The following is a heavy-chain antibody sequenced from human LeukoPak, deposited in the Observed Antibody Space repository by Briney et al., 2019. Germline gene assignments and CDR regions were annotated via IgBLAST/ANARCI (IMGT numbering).Heavy chain of an antibody. CDR2: ISGSIGST. D-gene: IGHD5-12*01. Sequence: GGSLRLSCAASGLTFSRYAMSWVRQAPGKGLEWVSGISGSIGSTYYADSVKGRFTISRDNSKNTLYLQMNRLRAEDTAEYYCAKGSAATIAFRGYYYMDVWGKGTTVTISS. J-gene: IGHJ6*03. CDR1: GLTFSRYA. CDR3: AKGSAATIAFRGYYYMDV. V-gene: IGHV3-23*01.